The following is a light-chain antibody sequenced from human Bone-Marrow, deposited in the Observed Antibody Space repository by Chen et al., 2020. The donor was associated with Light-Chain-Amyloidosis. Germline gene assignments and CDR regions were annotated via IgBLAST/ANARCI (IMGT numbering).Light chain of an antibody. CDR3: QSYDDSLSGVV. CDR1: KSNIGADND. J-gene: IGLJ2*01. V-gene: IGLV1-40*01. Sequence: QSVLKQPPSVSGAPGERVTITYTRSKSNIGADNDVHWYQVLPGTAPKVVIYKDNKRPSGVPDRFSGSRSGTSASLAMTGLQAEDEADYYCQSYDDSLSGVVFGGGTKLTVL. CDR2: KDN.